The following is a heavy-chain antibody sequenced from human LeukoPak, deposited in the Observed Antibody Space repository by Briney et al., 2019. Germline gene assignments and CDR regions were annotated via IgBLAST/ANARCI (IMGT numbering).Heavy chain of an antibody. D-gene: IGHD2-8*02. V-gene: IGHV4-38-2*02. CDR3: ARGYWFYFDY. J-gene: IGHJ4*02. CDR2: IYYSGST. CDR1: GYSISSGYY. Sequence: PSETLSLTCTVSGYSISSGYYWSWIRQPPGKGLEWIGYIYYSGSTNYNPSLKSRVTISVDTSKNQFSLKLSSVTAADTAVYYCARGYWFYFDYWGQGTLVTVSS.